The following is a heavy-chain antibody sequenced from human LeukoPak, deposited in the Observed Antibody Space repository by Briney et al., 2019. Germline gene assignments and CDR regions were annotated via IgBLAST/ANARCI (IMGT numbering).Heavy chain of an antibody. CDR3: AREWGLESSGYYYAY. CDR1: GGTFSRFT. J-gene: IGHJ4*02. D-gene: IGHD3-22*01. Sequence: SVKVSCKASGGTFSRFTISWVRQAPGQGFEWMGRITPIFGTANFAQKFQGRVSITADESTSTAFMELSSLRSEDTAVYYCAREWGLESSGYYYAYWGQGTLVTVSS. V-gene: IGHV1-69*13. CDR2: ITPIFGTA.